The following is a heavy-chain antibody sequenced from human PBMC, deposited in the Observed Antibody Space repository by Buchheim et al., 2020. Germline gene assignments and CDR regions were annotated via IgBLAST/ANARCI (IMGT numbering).Heavy chain of an antibody. V-gene: IGHV3-23*01. J-gene: IGHJ6*02. CDR2: VSGTGGST. CDR1: GFPFSSYA. Sequence: QLLESGGGLVQPGTSLRLSCEASGFPFSSYAMSWVRQAPGKGLEWVAAVSGTGGSTFYADSVKGRFTISRDNSKKQFYLQMDSLRADDTAVYYCAKDSGYNYTGLDVWGQGTT. CDR3: AKDSGYNYTGLDV.